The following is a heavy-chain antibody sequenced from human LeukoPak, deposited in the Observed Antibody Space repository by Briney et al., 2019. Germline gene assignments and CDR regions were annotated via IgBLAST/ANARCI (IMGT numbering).Heavy chain of an antibody. Sequence: GASVKVSCQASGYTFTDYYMHWVRQAPGQELEWMGRINSNSGGTNYAQKFQGRVTMTRDTSISTDYMELSKLRSEDTAVYYCARATMVRGVIVLSAFDIWGQGTMVTVSS. V-gene: IGHV1-2*06. D-gene: IGHD3-10*01. J-gene: IGHJ3*02. CDR2: INSNSGGT. CDR1: GYTFTDYY. CDR3: ARATMVRGVIVLSAFDI.